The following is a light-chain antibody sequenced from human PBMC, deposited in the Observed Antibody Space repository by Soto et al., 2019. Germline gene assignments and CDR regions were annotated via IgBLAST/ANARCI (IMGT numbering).Light chain of an antibody. CDR2: RDR. Sequence: SSELTQALSVSVALGQTARITCGGNNIGSKNVQWYQQKPGQAPVLVIYRDRNRPSGIPERLSGSNSGNTASLTISRAQAGDEADYYCQVWDSSTGVFGAGTKLTVL. J-gene: IGLJ1*01. V-gene: IGLV3-9*01. CDR3: QVWDSSTGV. CDR1: NIGSKN.